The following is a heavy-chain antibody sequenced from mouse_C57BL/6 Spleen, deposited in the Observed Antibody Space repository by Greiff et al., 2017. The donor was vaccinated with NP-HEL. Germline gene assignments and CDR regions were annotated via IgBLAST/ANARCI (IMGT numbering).Heavy chain of an antibody. CDR1: GFTFSSYA. CDR2: ISSGGDYI. V-gene: IGHV5-9-1*02. J-gene: IGHJ2*01. Sequence: EVKLVESGEGLVKPGGSLKLSCAASGFTFSSYAMSWVRQTPEKRLEWVAYISSGGDYIYYADTVKGRFTISRDNARNTLYLQMSSLKSEDTAMYYCTRENYYGSPFDYWGQGTTLTVSS. D-gene: IGHD1-1*01. CDR3: TRENYYGSPFDY.